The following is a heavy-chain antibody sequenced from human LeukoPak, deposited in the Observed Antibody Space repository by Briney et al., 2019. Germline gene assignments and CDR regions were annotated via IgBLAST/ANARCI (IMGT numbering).Heavy chain of an antibody. V-gene: IGHV1-3*01. CDR2: INAGNGNT. CDR3: ARGREVRGVITYYYYYYYMDV. CDR1: GYTLTSYA. J-gene: IGHJ6*03. Sequence: ASVKVSCKASGYTLTSYAMHWVRQAPGQRLEWMGWINAGNGNTNYAQKLQGRVTMTTDTSTSTAYMELRSLRSDDTAVYYCARGREVRGVITYYYYYYYMDVWGKGTTVTISS. D-gene: IGHD3-10*01.